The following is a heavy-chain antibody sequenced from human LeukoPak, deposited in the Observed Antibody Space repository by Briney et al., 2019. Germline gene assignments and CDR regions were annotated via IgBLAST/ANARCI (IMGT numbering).Heavy chain of an antibody. D-gene: IGHD5-18*01. CDR1: GFTFSSYG. J-gene: IGHJ4*02. CDR2: IWYDGSNK. CDR3: ARAGYSYGLDY. Sequence: PGGSPRLSCAASGFTFSSYGMHWVRQAPGKGLEWVAVIWYDGSNKYYADSVKGRFTISRDNSKNTLYLQMNSLRAEDTAVYYCARAGYSYGLDYWGQGTLVTVSS. V-gene: IGHV3-33*01.